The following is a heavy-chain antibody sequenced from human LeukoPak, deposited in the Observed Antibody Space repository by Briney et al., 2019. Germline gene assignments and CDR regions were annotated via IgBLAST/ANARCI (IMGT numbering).Heavy chain of an antibody. V-gene: IGHV1-2*02. CDR3: ARDFTMVRGDYYYYGMDV. Sequence: ASVKVSCKASGYTFTGYYMHWVRQAPGQGLEWMGWINPNSGGTNYAQKFQGRVTMTRDTSISTAYMELSSLRSEDTAVYYCARDFTMVRGDYYYYGMDVWGQGTTVTVSS. CDR1: GYTFTGYY. CDR2: INPNSGGT. J-gene: IGHJ6*02. D-gene: IGHD3-10*01.